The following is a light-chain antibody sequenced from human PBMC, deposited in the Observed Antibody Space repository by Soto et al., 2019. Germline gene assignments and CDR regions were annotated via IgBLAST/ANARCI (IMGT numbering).Light chain of an antibody. CDR3: SSYTSSSTQV. CDR2: DVT. V-gene: IGLV2-14*01. CDR1: SSDVGGYNY. J-gene: IGLJ1*01. Sequence: QSVLTQPASVSGSPGQSITISCTGTSSDVGGYNYVSWYQQHPGKVPKLMIYDVTNRPSGVSDRFSGSKSGNTASLTISGLQAEDEADYYCSSYTSSSTQVFGTGTKATVL.